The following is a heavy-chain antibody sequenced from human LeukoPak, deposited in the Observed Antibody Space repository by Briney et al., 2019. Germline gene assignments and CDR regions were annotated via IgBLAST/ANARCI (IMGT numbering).Heavy chain of an antibody. CDR3: ATSRWEVIGGLNWFDP. J-gene: IGHJ5*02. D-gene: IGHD1-26*01. Sequence: SVKVSCKASGGTFSSYAISWVRQAPGQGLEWMGGIIPIFGTANYAQKFQGRVTMTEDTSTDTAYMELSSLRSEDTAVYYCATSRWEVIGGLNWFDPWGQGTLVTVSS. V-gene: IGHV1-69*06. CDR1: GGTFSSYA. CDR2: IIPIFGTA.